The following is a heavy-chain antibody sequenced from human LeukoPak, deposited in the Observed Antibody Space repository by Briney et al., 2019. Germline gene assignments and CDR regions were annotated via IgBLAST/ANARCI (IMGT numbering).Heavy chain of an antibody. J-gene: IGHJ4*02. CDR2: INHSGST. CDR1: GGSFSGYY. Sequence: PSETLSLTCAVYGGSFSGYYWGWIRQPPGKGLEWIGEINHSGSTNYNPSLKSRVTISVDTSKNQFSLKLSSVTAADTAVYYCARGAVAGIYGKFFDYWGQGTLVTVSS. CDR3: ARGAVAGIYGKFFDY. V-gene: IGHV4-34*01. D-gene: IGHD6-19*01.